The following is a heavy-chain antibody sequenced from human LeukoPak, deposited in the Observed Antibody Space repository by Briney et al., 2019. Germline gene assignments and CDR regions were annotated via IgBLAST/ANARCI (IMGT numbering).Heavy chain of an antibody. CDR1: GYTFTGYY. Sequence: ASVKVSCKASGYTFTGYYMHWVRQAPGQGLEWMGWISAYNGNTNYAQKLQGRVTMTTDTSTSTAYMELRSLGSDDTAVYYCARDRRLTMVRGVIDYWGQGTLVTVSS. D-gene: IGHD3-10*01. J-gene: IGHJ4*02. CDR3: ARDRRLTMVRGVIDY. CDR2: ISAYNGNT. V-gene: IGHV1-18*04.